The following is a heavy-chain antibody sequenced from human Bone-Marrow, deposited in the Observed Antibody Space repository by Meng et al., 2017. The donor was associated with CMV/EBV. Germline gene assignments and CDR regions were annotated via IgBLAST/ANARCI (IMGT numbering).Heavy chain of an antibody. CDR3: ARRGSIDY. J-gene: IGHJ4*02. CDR1: GFTFSTSW. Sequence: GESLKISCAASGFTFSTSWMHWVRQAPGKGLEWVSSISSSSSYIYYADSVKGRFTISRDNAKNSLYLQMNSLRAEDTAVYYCARRGSIDYWGQGTLVTVSS. V-gene: IGHV3-21*01. CDR2: ISSSSSYI. D-gene: IGHD3-10*01.